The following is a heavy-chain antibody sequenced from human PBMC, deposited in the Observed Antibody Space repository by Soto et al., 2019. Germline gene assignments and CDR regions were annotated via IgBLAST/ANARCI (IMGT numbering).Heavy chain of an antibody. V-gene: IGHV2-5*02. Sequence: QITLKESGPTLVKPTQTLTLTCTFSAFSLSTGGVGVGWIRQPPGKALEWLALIYWDDDKRYSPSLRSRLTITKDTSKNXVXLXMXXMDPVDTATHYCIQSRCGGDCLQSYASYYYYGMDVWGQGTTVTVSS. CDR3: IQSRCGGDCLQSYASYYYYGMDV. D-gene: IGHD2-21*02. CDR1: AFSLSTGGVG. CDR2: IYWDDDK. J-gene: IGHJ6*02.